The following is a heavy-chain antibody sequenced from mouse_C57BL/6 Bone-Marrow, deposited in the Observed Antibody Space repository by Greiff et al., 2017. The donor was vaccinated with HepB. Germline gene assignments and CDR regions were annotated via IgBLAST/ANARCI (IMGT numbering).Heavy chain of an antibody. J-gene: IGHJ3*01. CDR1: GFTFSDYG. CDR3: AILDGYYVAY. V-gene: IGHV5-17*01. Sequence: EVQLQQSGGGLVKPGGSLKLSCAASGFTFSDYGMHWVRQAPEKGLEWVAYISSGSSTIYYADTVKGRFTISSDNAKNTLFLQMTSLRSEDTAMYYCAILDGYYVAYWGQGTLVTVSA. CDR2: ISSGSSTI. D-gene: IGHD2-3*01.